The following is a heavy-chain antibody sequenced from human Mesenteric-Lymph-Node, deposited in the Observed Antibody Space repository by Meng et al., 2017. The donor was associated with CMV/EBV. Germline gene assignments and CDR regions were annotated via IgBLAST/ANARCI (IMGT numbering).Heavy chain of an antibody. CDR2: IIPIFGTA. CDR3: ARVQLELYYFDY. J-gene: IGHJ4*02. CDR1: GGTFSSYA. Sequence: CKASGGTFSSYAISWVRQAPGQGLEWMGGIIPIFGTANYAQKFRGRVTITADKSTSTAYMELSSLRSEDTAVYYCARVQLELYYFDYWGQGTLVTVSS. D-gene: IGHD1-1*01. V-gene: IGHV1-69*06.